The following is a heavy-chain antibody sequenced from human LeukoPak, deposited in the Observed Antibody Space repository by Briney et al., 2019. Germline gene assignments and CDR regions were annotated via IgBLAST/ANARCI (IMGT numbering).Heavy chain of an antibody. CDR3: ARVWGSMVTGALYNSYGMDV. J-gene: IGHJ6*02. V-gene: IGHV1-18*01. CDR2: ISAYNGNT. Sequence: EASVKVSCKASGYTFTSYGISWVRQAPGQGLEWMGWISAYNGNTNYAQKLQGRVTMTTDTSTSTAYMELRSLRSDDTAVYYCARVWGSMVTGALYNSYGMDVWGQGTTVTVSS. CDR1: GYTFTSYG. D-gene: IGHD5-18*01.